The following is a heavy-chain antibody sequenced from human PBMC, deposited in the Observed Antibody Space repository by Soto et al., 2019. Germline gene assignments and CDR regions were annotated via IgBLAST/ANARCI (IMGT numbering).Heavy chain of an antibody. J-gene: IGHJ4*02. CDR3: ARRSGSYSMGFDY. CDR2: IYYSGSP. CDR1: GASISSYY. D-gene: IGHD1-26*01. V-gene: IGHV4-59*01. Sequence: SETLSLTCTVSGASISSYYWSWIRQPPGKGLEWIGYIYYSGSPDYNPSLKSRVTISVDTSKNQFSLKLNSVTAADTAVYYCARRSGSYSMGFDYWGQGTLVTVSS.